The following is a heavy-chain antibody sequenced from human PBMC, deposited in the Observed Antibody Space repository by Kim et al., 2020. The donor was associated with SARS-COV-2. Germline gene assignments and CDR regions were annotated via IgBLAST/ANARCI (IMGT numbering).Heavy chain of an antibody. J-gene: IGHJ6*02. CDR2: IYYSGST. Sequence: SETLSLTCTVSGGSISSGGYYWSWIRQHPGKGLEWIGYIYYSGSTYYNPSLKSRVTISVDTSKNQFSLKLSSVTAADTAVYYCAREGDGYNFYGMDVWGQGTTVTVSS. CDR3: AREGDGYNFYGMDV. CDR1: GGSISSGGYY. V-gene: IGHV4-31*03. D-gene: IGHD5-12*01.